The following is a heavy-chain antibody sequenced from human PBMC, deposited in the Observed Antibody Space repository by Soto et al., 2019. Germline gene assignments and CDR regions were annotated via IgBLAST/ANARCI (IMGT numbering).Heavy chain of an antibody. Sequence: SVKVSCKASGGTFSSYTISWVRQAPGQGLEWMGRIIPILGIANYAQKFQGRVTITADKSTSTAYMELSSLRSEDTAVYYCARDLLGYCSSTSCPSYMDVWGKGTTVTVSS. CDR1: GGTFSSYT. V-gene: IGHV1-69*04. CDR3: ARDLLGYCSSTSCPSYMDV. D-gene: IGHD2-2*01. J-gene: IGHJ6*03. CDR2: IIPILGIA.